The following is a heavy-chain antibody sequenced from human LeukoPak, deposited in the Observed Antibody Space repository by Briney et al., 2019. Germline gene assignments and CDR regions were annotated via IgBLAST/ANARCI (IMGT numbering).Heavy chain of an antibody. J-gene: IGHJ4*02. CDR2: INPNSGDT. V-gene: IGHV1-2*02. D-gene: IGHD3-16*02. Sequence: GSVKVSCKASGYTFIHHYIHWVRQAPGQSLEWMGWINPNSGDTDYAQKFQGRVTMTRDTSISTAYMDLTRLTSDDTAVYYCARIYRGPDYWGQGTLVTVSS. CDR1: GYTFIHHY. CDR3: ARIYRGPDY.